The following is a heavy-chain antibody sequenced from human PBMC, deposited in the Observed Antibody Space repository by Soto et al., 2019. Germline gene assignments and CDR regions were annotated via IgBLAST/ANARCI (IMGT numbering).Heavy chain of an antibody. CDR2: ISYDGSIK. CDR3: ARCMGFDGSGYAFFDS. J-gene: IGHJ4*02. D-gene: IGHD3-10*01. V-gene: IGHV3-30*03. Sequence: GGSLRLSCAASGFTFSSYGMHWVRQAPGKGLEWVAVISYDGSIKYYADSVKGRFTISRDNSKSTLYLQMNSLRAEDTAIYYCARCMGFDGSGYAFFDSWGQGTQVTVSS. CDR1: GFTFSSYG.